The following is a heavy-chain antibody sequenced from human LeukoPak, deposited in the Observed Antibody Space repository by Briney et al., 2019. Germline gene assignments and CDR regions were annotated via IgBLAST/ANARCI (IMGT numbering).Heavy chain of an antibody. V-gene: IGHV3-7*01. J-gene: IGHJ4*02. Sequence: HAGGSLRLSCAASGFTFSSYAMSWVRQVPGKGLEWVANIKQDGSEKYYVDSVKGRFTISRDNAKKSLYLQMNSLRGEDTAVYYCARGVQGFYYFDYWGQGTLVTVSS. CDR1: GFTFSSYA. D-gene: IGHD3/OR15-3a*01. CDR3: ARGVQGFYYFDY. CDR2: IKQDGSEK.